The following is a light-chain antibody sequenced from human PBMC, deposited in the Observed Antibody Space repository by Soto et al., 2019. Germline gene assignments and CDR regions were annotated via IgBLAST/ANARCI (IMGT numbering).Light chain of an antibody. CDR1: QDVENY. CDR3: QDCKSAVFT. Sequence: DIQMTQSPSSLSASVGDRVTITCRASQDVENYVAWYQQRPGKVPKLLIYGATTLQPGVPSRVSGSGSGTEFTLTISSLQPEDVATYFCQDCKSAVFTFGPGTKVDSK. V-gene: IGKV1-27*01. CDR2: GAT. J-gene: IGKJ3*01.